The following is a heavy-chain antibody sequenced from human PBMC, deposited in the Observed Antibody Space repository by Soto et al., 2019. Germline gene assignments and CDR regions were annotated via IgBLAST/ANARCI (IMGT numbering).Heavy chain of an antibody. J-gene: IGHJ6*02. D-gene: IGHD6-13*01. CDR3: TTEDLRGSSSWYNRAYYYYGMDV. CDR2: IKSKTDGGTT. CDR1: GFTFSNAW. V-gene: IGHV3-15*01. Sequence: GGSLRLSCAASGFTFSNAWMSWVRQAPGKGLEWVGRIKSKTDGGTTDYAAPVKGRFTISRDDSKNTLYLQMNSLKTEDTAVYYCTTEDLRGSSSWYNRAYYYYGMDVWGQGTTVTVSS.